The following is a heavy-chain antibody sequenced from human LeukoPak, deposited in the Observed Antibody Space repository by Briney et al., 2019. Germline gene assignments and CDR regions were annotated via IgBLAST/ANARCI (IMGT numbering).Heavy chain of an antibody. Sequence: GGSLRLSCAASGFTFSSYGMHWVRQAPGKGLEWVAFIRYDGSNKYYADSVKGRFTIPRDNSKNTLYLQMNSLRAEDTAVYYCAKDEDSSGYHFDYWGQGTLVTVSS. CDR2: IRYDGSNK. J-gene: IGHJ4*02. CDR1: GFTFSSYG. D-gene: IGHD3-22*01. CDR3: AKDEDSSGYHFDY. V-gene: IGHV3-30*02.